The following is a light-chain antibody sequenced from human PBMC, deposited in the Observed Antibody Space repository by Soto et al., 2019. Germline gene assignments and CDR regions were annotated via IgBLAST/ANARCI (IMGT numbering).Light chain of an antibody. CDR1: QNIGIY. Sequence: DIQMTQSPSSLSAPVGDSVTITCRASQNIGIYLNWYQQEPGKAPKLLIYAASTLQSGVPLRFSGSGSGTDFTLSIGSLQPEDFATYFCQQSYSTPFTFGPGTKVDIK. CDR2: AAS. V-gene: IGKV1-39*01. CDR3: QQSYSTPFT. J-gene: IGKJ3*01.